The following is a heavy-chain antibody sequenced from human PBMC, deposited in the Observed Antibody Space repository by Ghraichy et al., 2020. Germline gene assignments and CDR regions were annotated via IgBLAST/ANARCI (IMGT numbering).Heavy chain of an antibody. CDR2: IDNRGDTR. V-gene: IGHV3-48*01. Sequence: ESLRLSCVVSGFTFSDYDINWVRQSPGKGLEWISYIDNRGDTRHYADSVKGRFTISRDNAKNIVFLQINSLRVEDTAVYYCARGDSWTGYYANDFDHWGQGTLVSVSS. D-gene: IGHD3/OR15-3a*01. CDR3: ARGDSWTGYYANDFDH. CDR1: GFTFSDYD. J-gene: IGHJ4*02.